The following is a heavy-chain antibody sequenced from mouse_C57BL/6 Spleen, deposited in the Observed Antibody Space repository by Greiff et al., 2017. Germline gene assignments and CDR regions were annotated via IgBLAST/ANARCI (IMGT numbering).Heavy chain of an antibody. Sequence: EVHLVESGGDLVKPGGSLKLSCAASGFTFSSYGMSWVRQTPDKRLEWVATISSGGSYTYYPDSVKGRFTISRDNAKNTLYLQMSSLKSEDTAMYYCARLIYYECDRAMDDWGQGTSVTVSS. CDR1: GFTFSSYG. D-gene: IGHD2-4*01. J-gene: IGHJ4*01. CDR3: ARLIYYECDRAMDD. V-gene: IGHV5-6*01. CDR2: ISSGGSYT.